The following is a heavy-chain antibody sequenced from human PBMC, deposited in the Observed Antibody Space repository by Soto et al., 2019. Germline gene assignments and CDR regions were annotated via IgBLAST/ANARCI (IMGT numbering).Heavy chain of an antibody. CDR2: IWYDGSNK. CDR1: GFTFSSYG. Sequence: GGSLRLSCAASGFTFSSYGMHWVRQAPGKGLEWVAVIWYDGSNKYYADSVKGRFTISRDNSKNTLYLQMNSLRAEDTAVYYCAKVGSNIVGASIAWGQGTLVTVSS. D-gene: IGHD1-26*01. V-gene: IGHV3-33*06. CDR3: AKVGSNIVGASIA. J-gene: IGHJ4*02.